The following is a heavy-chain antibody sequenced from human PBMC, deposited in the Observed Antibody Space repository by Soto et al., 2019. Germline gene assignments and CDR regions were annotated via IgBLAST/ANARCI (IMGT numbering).Heavy chain of an antibody. Sequence: PGESLKISCKGSGYSFTSYWIGWVRQMPWKGLEWMGIIYPGDSDTRYSPSFQGQVTISADKSISTAYLQWSSLKASDTAMYYCARSGSVERLCGSSWYECYFDYWGQGTLVTVSS. D-gene: IGHD6-13*01. V-gene: IGHV5-51*01. CDR3: ARSGSVERLCGSSWYECYFDY. CDR2: IYPGDSDT. CDR1: GYSFTSYW. J-gene: IGHJ4*02.